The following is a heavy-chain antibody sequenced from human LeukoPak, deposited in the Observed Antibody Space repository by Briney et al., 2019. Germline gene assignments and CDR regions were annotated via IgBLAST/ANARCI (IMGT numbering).Heavy chain of an antibody. D-gene: IGHD1-14*01. V-gene: IGHV4-59*01. Sequence: PSETLSLTCTVSGGSISSYYWSWIRQPPGKGLEWIGYIYYSGSTNYNPSLKSRVTISVDTSKNQFSLKLSSVTAADTAVYYCARYPKGPAAKPGYYYYYMDVWGKGTTVTVSS. J-gene: IGHJ6*03. CDR1: GGSISSYY. CDR2: IYYSGST. CDR3: ARYPKGPAAKPGYYYYYMDV.